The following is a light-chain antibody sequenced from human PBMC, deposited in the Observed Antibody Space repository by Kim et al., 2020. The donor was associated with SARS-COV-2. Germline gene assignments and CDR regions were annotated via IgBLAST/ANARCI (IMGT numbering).Light chain of an antibody. Sequence: EIVMTQSPATLSVSPGERATLSCRASQSVSNNLAWYQQKPGQPPRLLIYGASTRATGIPARFSGSGSGTEFTLTINSLQSEDFAVYYCQHYNNWWAFGQGTKVDIK. CDR1: QSVSNN. V-gene: IGKV3-15*01. CDR2: GAS. CDR3: QHYNNWWA. J-gene: IGKJ1*01.